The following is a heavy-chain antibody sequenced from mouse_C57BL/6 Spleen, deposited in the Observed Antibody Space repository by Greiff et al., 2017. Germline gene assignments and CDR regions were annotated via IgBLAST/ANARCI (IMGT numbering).Heavy chain of an antibody. CDR1: GFTFSSYG. D-gene: IGHD1-1*01. CDR2: ISSGGSYS. Sequence: EVQGVESGGDLVKPGGSLKLSCAASGFTFSSYGMSWVRQTPDKRLEWVATISSGGSYSYYPDSVKGRFTISRDNAKNTLYLQMSSLKSEDTAMYYCSRASRGDYFDYWGQGTTRTVSS. V-gene: IGHV5-6*01. J-gene: IGHJ2*01. CDR3: SRASRGDYFDY.